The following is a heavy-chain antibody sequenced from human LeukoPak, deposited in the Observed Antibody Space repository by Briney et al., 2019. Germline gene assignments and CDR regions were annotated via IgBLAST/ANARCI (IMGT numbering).Heavy chain of an antibody. J-gene: IGHJ4*02. V-gene: IGHV4-59*12. CDR2: IYYSGST. CDR3: ARDLVAFDY. D-gene: IGHD2-15*01. Sequence: SETLSLTCTVSGGSISSYYWSWLRQPPGKGLEWIGYIYYSGSTNYNPSLKSRVTISVDTSKNQFSLKLNSVTAADTAVYYCARDLVAFDYWGQGALVIVSS. CDR1: GGSISSYY.